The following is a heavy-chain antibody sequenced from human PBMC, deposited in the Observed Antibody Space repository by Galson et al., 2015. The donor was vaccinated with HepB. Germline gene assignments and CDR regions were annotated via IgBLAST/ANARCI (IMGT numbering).Heavy chain of an antibody. J-gene: IGHJ6*03. CDR2: IYYSGST. CDR3: ARAYSRFIAARAPTYYYYYMDV. D-gene: IGHD6-6*01. V-gene: IGHV4-59*01. Sequence: ETLSLTCTVSGGSISSYYWSWIRQPPGKGLEWIGYIYYSGSTNYNPSLKSRVTISVDTSKNQFSLKLSSVTAADTAVYYCARAYSRFIAARAPTYYYYYMDVWGKGTTVTVSS. CDR1: GGSISSYY.